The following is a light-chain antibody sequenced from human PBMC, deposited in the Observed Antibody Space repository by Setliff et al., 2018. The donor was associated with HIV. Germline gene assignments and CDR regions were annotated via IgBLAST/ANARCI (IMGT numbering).Light chain of an antibody. CDR1: SSDVGTYDL. V-gene: IGLV2-11*01. J-gene: IGLJ1*01. CDR3: CSYAGTYTYL. Sequence: QSALTQPASVSGSPGQSITISCTGNSSDVGTYDLVSWYQQHPGKAPKLIVYDVSKRPSGVPDRFSGSKSGDTASLTISGLQSEDEADYYCCSYAGTYTYLFGTGTKVTVL. CDR2: DVS.